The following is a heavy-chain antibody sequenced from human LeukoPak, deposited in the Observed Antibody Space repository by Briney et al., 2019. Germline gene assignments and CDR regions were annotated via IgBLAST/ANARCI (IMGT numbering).Heavy chain of an antibody. V-gene: IGHV4-61*02. D-gene: IGHD3-10*01. CDR1: GGSISSGSYY. CDR2: IYTSGST. CDR3: ARAMDGSGSYFSGWFDP. J-gene: IGHJ5*02. Sequence: SETLSLTCTVSGGSISSGSYYWSWIRQPAGKGLEWIGRIYTSGSTNYNPSLKSRVTISVDTSKNQFSLKLSSVTAADTAVYYCARAMDGSGSYFSGWFDPWGQGTLVTVSS.